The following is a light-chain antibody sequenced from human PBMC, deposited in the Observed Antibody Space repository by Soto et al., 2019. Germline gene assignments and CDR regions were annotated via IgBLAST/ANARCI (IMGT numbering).Light chain of an antibody. CDR3: QQNYNAPPT. V-gene: IGKV1-39*01. CDR1: QSVSSY. J-gene: IGKJ1*01. Sequence: IKMTQSRSSLSASVGDRVTVTCRSSQSVSSYLSWYQHRPGEAPKLLIYAASSLQSGVPSRFSGSGSGTDFTLTISSLQPEDFATYSCQQNYNAPPTFGQGTKVDI. CDR2: AAS.